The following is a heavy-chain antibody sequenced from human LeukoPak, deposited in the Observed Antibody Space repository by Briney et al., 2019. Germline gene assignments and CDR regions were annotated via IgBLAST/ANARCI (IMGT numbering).Heavy chain of an antibody. CDR3: ARDSDGGNGINWFDP. CDR1: GFTVSNNY. D-gene: IGHD4-23*01. Sequence: GGSLRLSCAASGFTVSNNYMSWVRQAPGKGLEWVSSISTGSGHIYYADSVKGRFTISRDNAKNSLYLQMNSLGVEDTAVYYCARDSDGGNGINWFDPWGQGTLVTVSP. CDR2: ISTGSGHI. V-gene: IGHV3-21*01. J-gene: IGHJ5*02.